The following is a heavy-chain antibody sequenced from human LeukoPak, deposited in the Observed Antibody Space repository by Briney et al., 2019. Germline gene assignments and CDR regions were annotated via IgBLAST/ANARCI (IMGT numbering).Heavy chain of an antibody. CDR1: GGTFSSYA. V-gene: IGHV1-69*05. D-gene: IGHD3-22*01. J-gene: IGHJ3*02. Sequence: GSSVKVSCKASGGTFSSYAISWVRQAPGQGLEWMGGIIPIFGTANYAQKFQGRVTITTDESTRTAYMELRSLSSDDTAVYYCARASASPTNSNSYYFETTKKNAFDIWGQGTMVTVSS. CDR2: IIPIFGTA. CDR3: ARASASPTNSNSYYFETTKKNAFDI.